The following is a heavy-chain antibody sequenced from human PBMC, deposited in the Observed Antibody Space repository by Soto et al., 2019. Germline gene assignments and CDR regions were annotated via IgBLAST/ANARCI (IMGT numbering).Heavy chain of an antibody. CDR1: GFTFSNYG. J-gene: IGHJ6*02. CDR2: ISDDGSNK. V-gene: IGHV3-30*18. CDR3: TXRRNVLRFLEWSSGMEV. Sequence: AGGSLRLSCAASGFTFSNYGMHWVRQAPGKGLEWVAFISDDGSNKYYADSMKGRFTMSRDNSKRTLYLQMSSLRVEDTAVYYCTXRRNVLRFLEWSSGMEVWGQGTTVTVSS. D-gene: IGHD3-3*01.